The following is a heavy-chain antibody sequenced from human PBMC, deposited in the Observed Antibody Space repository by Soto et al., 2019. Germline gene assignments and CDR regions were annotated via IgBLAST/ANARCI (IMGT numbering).Heavy chain of an antibody. CDR2: TYTTGAT. D-gene: IGHD4-17*01. Sequence: QVQLQESGPGLVKPSETLSLTCSVSGDSISRKYWSWLRQPAGGGLEWTGRTYTTGATNYNSSLKSRVSMSVDTSKNQFSLRLTSVTAADTAVYFCAMTVIAPSPYLDHWGQGLLVTVSS. CDR3: AMTVIAPSPYLDH. J-gene: IGHJ4*02. V-gene: IGHV4-4*07. CDR1: GDSISRKY.